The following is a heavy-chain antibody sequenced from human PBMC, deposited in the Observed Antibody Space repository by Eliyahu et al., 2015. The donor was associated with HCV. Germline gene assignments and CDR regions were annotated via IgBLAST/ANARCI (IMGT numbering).Heavy chain of an antibody. Sequence: QVQLVESGGGVVQPGRSLRLSCAASGFTFXSYAMHWVRQAPGKGLEWVAVISYDGSNKYYADSVKGRFTISRDNSKNTLYLQMNSLRAEDTAVYYCARDSSGWTLARFDPWGQGTLVTVSS. CDR3: ARDSSGWTLARFDP. CDR1: GFTFXSYA. CDR2: ISYDGSNK. J-gene: IGHJ5*02. V-gene: IGHV3-30-3*01. D-gene: IGHD6-19*01.